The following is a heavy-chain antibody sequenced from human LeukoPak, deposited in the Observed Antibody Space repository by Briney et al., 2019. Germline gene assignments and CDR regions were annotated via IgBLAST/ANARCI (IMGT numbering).Heavy chain of an antibody. CDR1: GYTLTELS. D-gene: IGHD2-15*01. J-gene: IGHJ4*02. CDR2: FDPEDGET. Sequence: ASVKISCKVSGYTLTELSMHWVRQAPGKGLEWMGGFDPEDGETIYAQKFQVRVTMTEDTSTRTAYMELSSLRSEDTAVYYCATECSGGSCYANGDYWGQGTLVTVSS. CDR3: ATECSGGSCYANGDY. V-gene: IGHV1-24*01.